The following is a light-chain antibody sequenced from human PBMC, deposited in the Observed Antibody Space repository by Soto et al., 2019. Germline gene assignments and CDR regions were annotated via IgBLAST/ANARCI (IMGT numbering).Light chain of an antibody. Sequence: EIVLTQSPGTLSLSPGERATLSCRASQTVSSSFLAWYQHTPGQSPRLLIYAASSRATGIPDRFSGSGSGTDFTLTISRLEPEDFAVYYCQQYGSSGTFGQGTKVDIK. CDR1: QTVSSSF. J-gene: IGKJ1*01. V-gene: IGKV3-20*01. CDR2: AAS. CDR3: QQYGSSGT.